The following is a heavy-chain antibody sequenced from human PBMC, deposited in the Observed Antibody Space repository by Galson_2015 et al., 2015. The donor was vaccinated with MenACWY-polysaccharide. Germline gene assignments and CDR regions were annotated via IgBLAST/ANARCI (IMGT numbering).Heavy chain of an antibody. CDR3: ARGPYYHAPGTYSYFPY. V-gene: IGHV3-7*04. CDR2: INEDGSEK. D-gene: IGHD3-10*01. J-gene: IGHJ4*02. Sequence: SLRLSCAASGFTFTRYWMSWVRQAPGKGLEWVANINEDGSEKSYVDSVKGRFTISRDNAKNSLYLQMNSLRAEDTAVYYCARGPYYHAPGTYSYFPYWGQGTLVTVSS. CDR1: GFTFTRYW.